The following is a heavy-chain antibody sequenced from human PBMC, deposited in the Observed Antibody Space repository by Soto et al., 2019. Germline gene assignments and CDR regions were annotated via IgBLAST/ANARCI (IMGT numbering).Heavy chain of an antibody. V-gene: IGHV4-59*08. D-gene: IGHD3-3*01. CDR1: GGSISSYY. CDR3: ASVSRGGLGY. J-gene: IGHJ4*02. CDR2: IYYSGST. Sequence: QVQLQESGPGLVKPSETLSLTCTDSGGSISSYYWSWIRQPPGKGLEWIGYIYYSGSTNYNPSLKSRVTISVDTSKNQFPLKLSSVTAADTAVYYCASVSRGGLGYWGQGTLVTVSS.